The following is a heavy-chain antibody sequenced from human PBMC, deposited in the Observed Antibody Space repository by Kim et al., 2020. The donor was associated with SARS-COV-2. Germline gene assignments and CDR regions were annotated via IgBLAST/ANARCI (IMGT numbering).Heavy chain of an antibody. J-gene: IGHJ5*02. CDR3: ARDQDVMVIAGWWFDP. D-gene: IGHD2-21*01. CDR1: GYIFTNYG. CDR2: INTYNGDT. Sequence: ASVKVSCKASGYIFTNYGISWVRQAPGQGLEWMGWINTYNGDTKFGQKYQGRLTMTTETSSSTADMELGNLRSDDTAVYYCARDQDVMVIAGWWFDPWGQGTLVTVSS. V-gene: IGHV1-18*01.